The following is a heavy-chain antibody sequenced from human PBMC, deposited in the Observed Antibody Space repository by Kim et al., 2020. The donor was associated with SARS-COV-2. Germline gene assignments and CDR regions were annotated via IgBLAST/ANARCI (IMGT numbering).Heavy chain of an antibody. CDR1: GGSFSGYY. Sequence: SETLSLTCAVYGGSFSGYYWSWIRQPPGKGLEWIGEINHSGSTNYNPSLKSRVTISVDTSKNQFSLKLSSVTAADTAVYYCARGRIELRITMVRGGWFDPWGQGTLVTVSS. D-gene: IGHD3-10*01. CDR3: ARGRIELRITMVRGGWFDP. V-gene: IGHV4-34*01. J-gene: IGHJ5*02. CDR2: INHSGST.